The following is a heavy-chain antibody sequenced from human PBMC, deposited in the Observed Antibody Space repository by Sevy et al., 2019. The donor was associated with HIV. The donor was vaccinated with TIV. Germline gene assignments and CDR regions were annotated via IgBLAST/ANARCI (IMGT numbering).Heavy chain of an antibody. V-gene: IGHV3-73*01. Sequence: GGSLRLSCAASGFTFSGSAMHWVRQASGKGLEWVGRIRSKANSYATAYAASVKGRFTISRDDSKNTAYLQMNSLKTEDTAVYYCTRHGDTIFGVVTPYYYYGMDVWGQGTTVNVSS. J-gene: IGHJ6*02. CDR2: IRSKANSYAT. D-gene: IGHD3-3*01. CDR3: TRHGDTIFGVVTPYYYYGMDV. CDR1: GFTFSGSA.